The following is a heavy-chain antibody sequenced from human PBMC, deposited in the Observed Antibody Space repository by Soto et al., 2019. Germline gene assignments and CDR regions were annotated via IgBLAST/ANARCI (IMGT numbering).Heavy chain of an antibody. CDR1: GYTFTSSG. J-gene: IGHJ6*02. D-gene: IGHD3-3*01. CDR2: ISTDNGNT. CDR3: ARDQGITTLGVYSMYYYGMHV. Sequence: QVQLVQSGAEVKKPGASVKVSCKASGYTFTSSGISWVRQAPGQGLEWMGWISTDNGNTNYAQHLQGRVSMTTDTSTSTAYMDLRSLRSDDTDVYYCARDQGITTLGVYSMYYYGMHVWGQGTTVTVSS. V-gene: IGHV1-18*01.